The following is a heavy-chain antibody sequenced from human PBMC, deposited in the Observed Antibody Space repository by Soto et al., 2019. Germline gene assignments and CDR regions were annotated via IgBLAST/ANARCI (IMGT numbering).Heavy chain of an antibody. V-gene: IGHV4-59*08. Sequence: QVQLQESGPGLVKPSETLSLTCTVSGGSISSYYWSWIRQPPGKGLEWIGYIYYSGSTNYNPSLKRRVTISVDTSKNQFSLKLSSVTAADTAVYYCARNDGAFDYWGQGTLVTVSS. D-gene: IGHD1-1*01. CDR3: ARNDGAFDY. CDR2: IYYSGST. CDR1: GGSISSYY. J-gene: IGHJ4*02.